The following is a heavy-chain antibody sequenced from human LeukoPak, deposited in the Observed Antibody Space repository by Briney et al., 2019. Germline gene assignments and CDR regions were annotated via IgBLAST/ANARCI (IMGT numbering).Heavy chain of an antibody. V-gene: IGHV1-46*01. CDR2: INPSGGST. Sequence: ASVKVSCKASGYTFTSYYMHWVRQAPGQGLEWMGIINPSGGSTSYAQKFQGRVTMTRDTSTSTVYMELSSLRSEDTAVYYCARDQYDTWSRRGNFDSWGQGTLVIVSS. D-gene: IGHD3-3*01. CDR1: GYTFTSYY. CDR3: ARDQYDTWSRRGNFDS. J-gene: IGHJ4*02.